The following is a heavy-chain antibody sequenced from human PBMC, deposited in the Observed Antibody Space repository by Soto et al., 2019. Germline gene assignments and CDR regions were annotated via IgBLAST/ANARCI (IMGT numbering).Heavy chain of an antibody. CDR2: ISGSGGSI. CDR1: GFTFSTYA. D-gene: IGHD1-1*01. J-gene: IGHJ6*02. CDR3: VKGYWKGDV. Sequence: EVQLLESGGGLVQPGGSLRLSCAASGFTFSTYAMNWVRQAPGNGLEWVSAISGSGGSIHYADSVKGRFTISRDNSKNTRYLQMNSLSDEDTAVYHCVKGYWKGDVWGQGTTVTVSS. V-gene: IGHV3-23*01.